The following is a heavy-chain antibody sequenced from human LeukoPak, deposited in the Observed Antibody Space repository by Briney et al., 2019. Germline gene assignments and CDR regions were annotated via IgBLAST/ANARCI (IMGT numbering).Heavy chain of an antibody. CDR1: GFTFSSYG. D-gene: IGHD6-13*01. CDR2: IRYDGGNK. V-gene: IGHV3-30*02. CDR3: AKDLSKIAADFLSLFDY. J-gene: IGHJ4*02. Sequence: GGSLRLSCAASGFTFSSYGMHWVRQAPGKGLEWAAFIRYDGGNKYYADSVKGRFTISRDNSKNTLYLQMNSPRAEDTAVYYCAKDLSKIAADFLSLFDYWGQGTLVTVSS.